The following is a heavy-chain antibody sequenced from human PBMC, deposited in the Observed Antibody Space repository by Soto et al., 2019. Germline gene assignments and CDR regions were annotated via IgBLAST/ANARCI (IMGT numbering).Heavy chain of an antibody. CDR2: INHSGST. V-gene: IGHV4-34*01. D-gene: IGHD3-10*01. CDR1: GGSFSGYY. CDR3: ERGRVVHYGSGRNFDY. J-gene: IGHJ4*02. Sequence: PSETLSLTCAVYGGSFSGYYWSWIRQPPGKGLEWIGEINHSGSTNYNPSLKSRVTISVDTSKNQFSLKLSSVTAADTAVYYCERGRVVHYGSGRNFDYWGQGTLVTVSS.